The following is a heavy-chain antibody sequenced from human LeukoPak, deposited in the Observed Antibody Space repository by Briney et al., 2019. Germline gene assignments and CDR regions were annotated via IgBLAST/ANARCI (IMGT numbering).Heavy chain of an antibody. J-gene: IGHJ3*02. Sequence: ASVKVSCKASGYTFTSYGISWVRQAPGQGLEWMGWISAYNGNTNYAQKLQGGVTMTTDTSTSTAYMELRSLRSDDTAVYYCARDLDYYYGSGSPSDAFDIWGQGTMVTVSS. CDR2: ISAYNGNT. CDR1: GYTFTSYG. D-gene: IGHD3-10*01. V-gene: IGHV1-18*01. CDR3: ARDLDYYYGSGSPSDAFDI.